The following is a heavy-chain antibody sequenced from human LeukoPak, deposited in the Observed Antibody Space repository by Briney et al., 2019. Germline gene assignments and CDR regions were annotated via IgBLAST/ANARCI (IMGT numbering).Heavy chain of an antibody. CDR3: AREGDYYDSSGSDYYYYYYMDV. Sequence: SETLSLTCTVSGGSISSYYWSWIRQPAGKGLEWIGRIYTSGSTNYNPSLKSRVAMSVDTSKNQSSLKLSSVTAADTTVYYCAREGDYYDSSGSDYYYYYYMDVWGKGTTVTVSS. CDR1: GGSISSYY. CDR2: IYTSGST. D-gene: IGHD3-22*01. V-gene: IGHV4-4*07. J-gene: IGHJ6*03.